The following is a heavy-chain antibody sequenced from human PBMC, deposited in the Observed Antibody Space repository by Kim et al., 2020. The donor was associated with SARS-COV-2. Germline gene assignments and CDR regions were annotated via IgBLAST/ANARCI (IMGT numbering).Heavy chain of an antibody. CDR2: VRWNGGSV. J-gene: IGHJ3*02. CDR1: GFTFDDYA. CDR3: VKDITIDSSGNYPDAFDM. D-gene: IGHD3-22*01. Sequence: SLRLSCTASGFTFDDYAMHWVRQAPGKGLEGVSGVRWNGGSVGYADSVKGRFTISRDNAKNSVYLQMNSLRAEDTALYYCVKDITIDSSGNYPDAFDMWGQGTMVTVSS. V-gene: IGHV3-9*01.